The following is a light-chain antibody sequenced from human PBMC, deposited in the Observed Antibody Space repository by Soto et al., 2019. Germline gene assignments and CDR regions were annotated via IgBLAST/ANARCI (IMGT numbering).Light chain of an antibody. J-gene: IGKJ4*01. V-gene: IGKV3-11*01. CDR2: RVS. CDR1: QSVSRF. CDR3: QQRFTWPLT. Sequence: ETVLTQSPATLSLSPGDSATLSCRASQSVSRFFAWYQQKPGQAPRLLFYRVSNRATGVPTRFSASGSGTDFTLSISSLEPEDFAVYYCQQRFTWPLTFGGGTKVEIK.